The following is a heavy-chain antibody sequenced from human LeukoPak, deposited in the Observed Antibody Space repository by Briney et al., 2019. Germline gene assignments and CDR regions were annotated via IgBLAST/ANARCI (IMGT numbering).Heavy chain of an antibody. CDR1: GYTFTGYY. CDR2: INPSSGGT. V-gene: IGHV1-2*02. CDR3: ARDLMVRGVIITFWFDP. Sequence: ASVKVSCKASGYTFTGYYMHWVRQAPRQGLEWMGWINPSSGGTNYAQKFQGRVTMTRDTSISTAYMELSRLRSDDTAVYYCARDLMVRGVIITFWFDPWGQGTLVTVSS. D-gene: IGHD3-10*01. J-gene: IGHJ5*02.